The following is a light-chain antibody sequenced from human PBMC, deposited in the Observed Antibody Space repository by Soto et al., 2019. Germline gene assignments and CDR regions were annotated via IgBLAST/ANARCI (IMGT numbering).Light chain of an antibody. CDR3: QQRSNWPAT. V-gene: IGKV3-11*01. CDR2: DAS. J-gene: IGKJ1*01. Sequence: EIVMTQSPATLSVSPGERATLAGRASQSVSSNLAWYQQKPGQAPRLLIYDASNRATGIPARFSGSGSGTDFTLTISSLEPEDFAVYYCQQRSNWPATFGQGTKVDIK. CDR1: QSVSSN.